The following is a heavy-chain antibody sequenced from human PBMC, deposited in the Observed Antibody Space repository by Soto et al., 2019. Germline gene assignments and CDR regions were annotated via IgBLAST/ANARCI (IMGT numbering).Heavy chain of an antibody. V-gene: IGHV4-4*02. J-gene: IGHJ4*02. D-gene: IGHD1-26*01. CDR3: ASNGIVGVFFDY. Sequence: SETLSLTCAVSGGSISSSNWWSWVRQPPGKGLEWIGEIYHSGSTNYNPSLKSRVTISVDKSKNQFSLKLSSVTAADTAVYYCASNGIVGVFFDYWGQGTLVTVSS. CDR1: GGSISSSNW. CDR2: IYHSGST.